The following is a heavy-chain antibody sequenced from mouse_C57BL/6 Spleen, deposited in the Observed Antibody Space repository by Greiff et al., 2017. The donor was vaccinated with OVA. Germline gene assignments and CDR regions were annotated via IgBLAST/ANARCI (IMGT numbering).Heavy chain of an antibody. CDR1: GFTIKDDY. CDR3: TTGLLRFAY. D-gene: IGHD2-3*01. J-gene: IGHJ3*01. V-gene: IGHV14-4*01. CDR2: IDPENGDT. Sequence: VQLQQSGAELVRPGASVKLSCTASGFTIKDDYMNWVKQRPEQGLEWIGWIDPENGDTEYASKFQGKATITADTSSNTAYLQLSSLTSEDTAVYYCTTGLLRFAYWGQGTLVTVSA.